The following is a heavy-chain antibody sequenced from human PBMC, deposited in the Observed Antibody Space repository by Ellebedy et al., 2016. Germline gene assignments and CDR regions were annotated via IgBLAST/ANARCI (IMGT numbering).Heavy chain of an antibody. V-gene: IGHV3-74*01. Sequence: GESLKISCAASGFSITDYWLYWVRQVPGKGLVWVSRINADGSSTNYADSVKGRFTVSRDDAKNAVYLQMNSLRAEDTAVYYCARGDYYGSSGGDYWGQGTLVTVSS. CDR1: GFSITDYW. CDR3: ARGDYYGSSGGDY. CDR2: INADGSST. J-gene: IGHJ4*02. D-gene: IGHD3-22*01.